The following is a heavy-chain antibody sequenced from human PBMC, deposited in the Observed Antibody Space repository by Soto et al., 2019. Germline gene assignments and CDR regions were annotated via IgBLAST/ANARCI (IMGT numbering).Heavy chain of an antibody. CDR2: IKSDGTIR. D-gene: IGHD2-2*01. Sequence: GVSMSLSSTAAEVTVVTYGRNWVLQKQGKGLVWLSGIKSDGTIRSYADSVKGRFTISRDNARNSLFLQMNSLRAEDTAVYYCARAECSTPNCLTAYYSYGLDVWGQGPTVTVSS. CDR1: EVTVVTYG. V-gene: IGHV3-74*01. CDR3: ARAECSTPNCLTAYYSYGLDV. J-gene: IGHJ6*02.